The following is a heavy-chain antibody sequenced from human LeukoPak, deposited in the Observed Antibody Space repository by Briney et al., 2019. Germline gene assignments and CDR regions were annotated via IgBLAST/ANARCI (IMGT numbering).Heavy chain of an antibody. CDR1: GYSISSGRY. Sequence: SETLSLTCAVSGYSISSGRYWGWIRPPPGKGLEWIGSIYHSGSTYYNPSLKSRVTISVDTSKNQFSLNLRSVTAADTAVYYCARSLSTAGIDYWGQGTLVTVSS. V-gene: IGHV4-38-2*01. J-gene: IGHJ4*02. CDR3: ARSLSTAGIDY. D-gene: IGHD2-2*01. CDR2: IYHSGST.